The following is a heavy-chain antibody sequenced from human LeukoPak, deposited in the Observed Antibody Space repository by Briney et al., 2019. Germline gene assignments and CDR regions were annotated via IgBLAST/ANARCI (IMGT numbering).Heavy chain of an antibody. D-gene: IGHD6-6*01. CDR3: ARDPGPYSSSSRWFDP. Sequence: VPPGGPLVLSCAASTFSFSAYWMTWVRPAPGKGLEWVANIDQDGSEKNYVGSVKGRFTISRDNAKNSLYLQMNSLRAEDTAVYYCARDPGPYSSSSRWFDPWGQGTLVTVSS. CDR2: IDQDGSEK. J-gene: IGHJ5*02. V-gene: IGHV3-7*01. CDR1: TFSFSAYW.